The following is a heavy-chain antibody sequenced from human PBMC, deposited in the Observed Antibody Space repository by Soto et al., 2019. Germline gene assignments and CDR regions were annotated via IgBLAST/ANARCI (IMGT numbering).Heavy chain of an antibody. J-gene: IGHJ4*02. V-gene: IGHV3-30*18. D-gene: IGHD1-26*01. CDR1: GFTFNTYG. CDR2: ISYDGGDK. CDR3: ANAHSGSGTPFDY. Sequence: GGSLRLSCAASGFTFNTYGMHWVRQAPGKGLEWVAVISYDGGDKYYADSVKGRFTISRDNSKNTLYLQMNSLRPEDTAVFFCANAHSGSGTPFDYWGQGTMVTVSS.